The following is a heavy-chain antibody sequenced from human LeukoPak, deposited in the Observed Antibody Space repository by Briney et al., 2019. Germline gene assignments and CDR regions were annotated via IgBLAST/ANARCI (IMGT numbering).Heavy chain of an antibody. D-gene: IGHD5-12*01. J-gene: IGHJ4*02. CDR3: ARILGAYSGYDSGY. CDR1: GFTFSSYE. Sequence: GGSLRLSCAASGFTFSSYEMNWVRQAPGKGLEWVSYISSSGSTIYYADSVKGRFTISRDNAKNSLYLQMNSRRAEDTAVYYCARILGAYSGYDSGYWGQGTLVTVSS. V-gene: IGHV3-48*03. CDR2: ISSSGSTI.